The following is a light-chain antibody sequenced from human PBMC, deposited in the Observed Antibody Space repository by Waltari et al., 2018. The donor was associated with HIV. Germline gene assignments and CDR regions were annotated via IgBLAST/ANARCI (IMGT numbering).Light chain of an antibody. J-gene: IGLJ2*01. V-gene: IGLV1-44*01. Sequence: QSVLTQPPSASGTPGDRVSISCSGSSSNIGDHTVNWYQQVPGTPPKPLIFISTQRPSGVPDRFSGSKSGTSASLAIRGLQSEDEAEYYCAAWDDSVNGPVFGGGTKLTVL. CDR3: AAWDDSVNGPV. CDR2: IST. CDR1: SSNIGDHT.